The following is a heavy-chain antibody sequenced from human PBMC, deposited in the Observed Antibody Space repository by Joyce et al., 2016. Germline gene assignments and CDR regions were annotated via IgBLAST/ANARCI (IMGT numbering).Heavy chain of an antibody. CDR3: AVWDASAWCFGD. CDR1: GASDNNYY. V-gene: IGHV4-59*02. J-gene: IGHJ4*02. CDR2: IHPSGSA. Sequence: QVQLQESGPGLVRPLETLSLTCTVSGASDNNYYWNWIRQPPGKGLEWIGYIHPSGSAKYNPSLKSRVNMSVDTSKNQFSLRVTSVTAADTAVYYCAVWDASAWCFGDWGQGTLVTVSS. D-gene: IGHD6-19*01.